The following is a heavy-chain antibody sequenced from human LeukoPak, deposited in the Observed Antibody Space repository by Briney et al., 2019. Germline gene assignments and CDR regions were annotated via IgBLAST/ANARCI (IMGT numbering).Heavy chain of an antibody. CDR2: ISPGDSET. CDR3: ARRYYYDSSGYYLAHDAFDI. D-gene: IGHD3-22*01. V-gene: IGHV5-51*01. CDR1: GYSFTSHW. Sequence: GESLKISSKCSGYSFTSHWIGWVRQIPGKGLEWMGIISPGDSETRYSPSFQGQVTISADKSISTAYLQWSSLKASGTAMYYCARRYYYDSSGYYLAHDAFDIWGRGTMVTVSS. J-gene: IGHJ3*02.